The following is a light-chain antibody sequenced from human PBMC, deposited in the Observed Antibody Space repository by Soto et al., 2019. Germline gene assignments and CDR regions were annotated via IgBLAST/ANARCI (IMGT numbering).Light chain of an antibody. V-gene: IGKV1-5*03. CDR3: QHSSGYSFT. Sequence: DIQMTQTPSTLSAYVGDRVTITCRASQSISSWLAWYQQKPGNAPKLLIQKASTLQSGVPSRFSGSGSGTEFPLASSSLQLDDCATFYCQHSSGYSFTFGPGTRVDIK. CDR1: QSISSW. J-gene: IGKJ3*01. CDR2: KAS.